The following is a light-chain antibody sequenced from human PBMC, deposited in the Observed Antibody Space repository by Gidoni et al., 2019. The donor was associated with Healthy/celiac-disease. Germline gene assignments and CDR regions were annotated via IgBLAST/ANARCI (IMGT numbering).Light chain of an antibody. CDR1: QSMSSY. CDR2: TAS. CDR3: QQSYSTPLYT. V-gene: IGKV1-39*01. Sequence: DIQLTQSPSSLSASVGDRVTITCRASQSMSSYLNWYQQKPGKAPKLLIYTASSLQSGVPSRFSGSGSGTDFTLTISSLQHEDVATYYCQQSYSTPLYTFGQXTKLEIK. J-gene: IGKJ2*01.